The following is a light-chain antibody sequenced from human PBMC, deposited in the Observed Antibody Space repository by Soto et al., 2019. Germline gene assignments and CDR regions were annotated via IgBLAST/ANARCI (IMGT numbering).Light chain of an antibody. J-gene: IGLJ1*01. CDR2: GNS. CDR1: SSNIGAGSD. CDR3: SSFTNSNTPLYV. V-gene: IGLV1-40*01. Sequence: QSVLTQPPSVSGAPGQRVTISCTWSSSNIGAGSDVHWYQQLPGTAPRLLIYGNSNRPSGVSNRFSGSKSGNTASLTISGLQAEDEADYYCSSFTNSNTPLYVFGSGTKLTVL.